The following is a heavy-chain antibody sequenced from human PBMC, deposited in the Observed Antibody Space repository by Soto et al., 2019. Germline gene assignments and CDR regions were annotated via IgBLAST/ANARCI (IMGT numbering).Heavy chain of an antibody. V-gene: IGHV3-21*01. Sequence: EVQLVESGGGLVKPGGSLRLSCAASGFTFSSYSMNWVRQAPGKGLEWVSSISSSSSYIYYADSVKGRFTISRDNAKNSLYLQMNSLRAEDTAVYYCARVWGEAAAGYFDYWGQGTLVTVSS. CDR1: GFTFSSYS. J-gene: IGHJ4*02. CDR2: ISSSSSYI. CDR3: ARVWGEAAAGYFDY. D-gene: IGHD3-16*01.